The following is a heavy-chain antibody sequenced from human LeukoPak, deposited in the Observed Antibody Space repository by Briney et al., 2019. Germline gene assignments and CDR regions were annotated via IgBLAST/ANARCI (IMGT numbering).Heavy chain of an antibody. J-gene: IGHJ4*02. CDR3: AKNLNVVVGATSGY. D-gene: IGHD1-26*01. Sequence: GGSLRLSCAASGFTFNSYAISWVRQAPGKGLEWVSAISGSGGSTYYADSVKGRFTISRDNSKNTLYLQMNSLRAEDTAVYYCAKNLNVVVGATSGYWGQGTLVTVSS. V-gene: IGHV3-23*01. CDR2: ISGSGGST. CDR1: GFTFNSYA.